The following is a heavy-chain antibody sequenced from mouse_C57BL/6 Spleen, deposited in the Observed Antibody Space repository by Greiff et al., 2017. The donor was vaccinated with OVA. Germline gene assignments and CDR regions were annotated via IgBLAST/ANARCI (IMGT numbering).Heavy chain of an antibody. CDR3: ARDYYGSSYDYAMDY. CDR1: GYTFTDYY. Sequence: VQLKESGPVLVKPGASVKMSCKASGYTFTDYYMNWVKQSHGKSLEWIGVINPYNGGTSYNQKFKGKATLTVDKSSSTAYMELNSLTSEDSAVYYCARDYYGSSYDYAMDYWGQGTSVTVSS. D-gene: IGHD1-1*01. V-gene: IGHV1-19*01. CDR2: INPYNGGT. J-gene: IGHJ4*01.